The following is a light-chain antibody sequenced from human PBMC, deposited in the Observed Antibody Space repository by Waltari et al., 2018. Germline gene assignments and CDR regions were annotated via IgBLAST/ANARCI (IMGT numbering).Light chain of an antibody. J-gene: IGKJ1*01. V-gene: IGKV2-30*01. CDR1: QSLLSRDGNTY. Sequence: DVAMTQSPLSLSVTLGQPASISCRSSQSLLSRDGNTYYNWCQQRPGQSPRRLLYKVSNRDSGVPDRFSGSGSGTDFTLRISRVEAEDVGVYYCMQGTHWPWTFGQGTKVEIK. CDR2: KVS. CDR3: MQGTHWPWT.